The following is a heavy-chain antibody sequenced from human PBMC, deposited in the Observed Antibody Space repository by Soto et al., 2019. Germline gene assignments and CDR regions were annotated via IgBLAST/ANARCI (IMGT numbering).Heavy chain of an antibody. CDR2: IRSKAYGGTT. J-gene: IGHJ6*02. CDR3: TRDVTMVRGVIISRDYYYGMDV. Sequence: GGSLRLSCTASGFTFGDYAMSWFRQAPGKGLEWVGFIRSKAYGGTTEYAASVKGRFTISRDDSKSIAYLQMNSLKTEDTAVYYCTRDVTMVRGVIISRDYYYGMDVWGQGTTVTVSS. CDR1: GFTFGDYA. D-gene: IGHD3-10*01. V-gene: IGHV3-49*03.